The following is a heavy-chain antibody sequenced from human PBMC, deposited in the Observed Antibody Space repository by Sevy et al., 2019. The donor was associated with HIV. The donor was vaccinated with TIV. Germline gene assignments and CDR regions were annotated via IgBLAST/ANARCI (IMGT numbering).Heavy chain of an antibody. V-gene: IGHV3-23*01. CDR1: GIAFSTYA. Sequence: GGSQRLSCAASGIAFSTYAMFWVRQAPGKGLEWVSSISAGGYTTYYADSVKGRFTLSRDNSRNTLDLQMNSLRADDTAVYYCAKDFSDVYYYDSNATVDYWGQGTLVTVSS. J-gene: IGHJ4*02. D-gene: IGHD3-22*01. CDR3: AKDFSDVYYYDSNATVDY. CDR2: ISAGGYTT.